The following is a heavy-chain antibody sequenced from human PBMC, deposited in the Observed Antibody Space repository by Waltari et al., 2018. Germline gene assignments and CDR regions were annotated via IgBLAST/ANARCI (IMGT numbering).Heavy chain of an antibody. CDR2: IKEDGSEK. CDR3: VSDWGIREVSLDY. J-gene: IGHJ4*02. Sequence: EVQLVESGGDLVQPGGSLRLSCVASGFAFSSCWMSWVRQAPGKGLEWVSNIKEDGSEKNYVDSVKGRFTISRDNAKNSLYLQMNNLRAEDTAVYYCVSDWGIREVSLDYWGQGTLLTVSS. V-gene: IGHV3-7*03. CDR1: GFAFSSCW. D-gene: IGHD6-13*01.